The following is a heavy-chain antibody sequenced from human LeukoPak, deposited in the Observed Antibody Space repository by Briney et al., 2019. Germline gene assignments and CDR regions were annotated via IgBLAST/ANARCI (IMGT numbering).Heavy chain of an antibody. V-gene: IGHV3-33*01. CDR2: IWSDGRDT. J-gene: IGHJ4*02. D-gene: IGHD3-9*01. CDR3: GRDGGDILTGYYDC. Sequence: GGSLRLSCVGSGFSFSSYGMHWVRQAPGMGLEWVAVIWSDGRDTYYADSVKGRFTISRDNSKNTVYLQMNSLRAADTAVYYCGRDGGDILTGYYDCWGQGTLVTVSS. CDR1: GFSFSSYG.